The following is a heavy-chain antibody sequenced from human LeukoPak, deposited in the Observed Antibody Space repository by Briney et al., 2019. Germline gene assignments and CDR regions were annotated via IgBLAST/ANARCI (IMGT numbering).Heavy chain of an antibody. V-gene: IGHV3-23*01. J-gene: IGHJ4*02. CDR2: IFQGGGEI. D-gene: IGHD5-18*01. CDR1: GFTFSTFA. CDR3: ATYRQVLLPFES. Sequence: GGSLRLSCAASGFTFSTFAMIWVRQPPGKGLEWVSSIFQGGGEIHYADSVRGRFTISRDNSKSTLFLQMNSLRAEDTAIYYCATYRQVLLPFESWGQGTLVTVSS.